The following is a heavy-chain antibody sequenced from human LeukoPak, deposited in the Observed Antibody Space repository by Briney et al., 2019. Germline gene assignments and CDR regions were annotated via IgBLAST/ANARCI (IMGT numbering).Heavy chain of an antibody. CDR1: GYTFTGYY. Sequence: GASVKVSCKASGYTFTGYYIHWVRQAPGQGLEWMGWISPKSGVTNYAQKFQGRVNMTRDTSISTAYMEVSRLTSDDTALFYRARAVGDYYETSVFQAYWGQGTLVIVSS. J-gene: IGHJ4*02. CDR2: ISPKSGVT. V-gene: IGHV1-2*02. CDR3: ARAVGDYYETSVFQAY. D-gene: IGHD3-22*01.